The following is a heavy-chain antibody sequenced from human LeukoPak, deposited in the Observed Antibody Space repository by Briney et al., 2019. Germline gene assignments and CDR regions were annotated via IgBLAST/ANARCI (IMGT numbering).Heavy chain of an antibody. J-gene: IGHJ4*02. V-gene: IGHV1-46*01. CDR2: INPSGGST. CDR1: GYTFTSYY. CDR3: PRDKRYDSSGSTYYFDD. D-gene: IGHD3-22*01. Sequence: GASVKVACKAYGYTFTSYYMHWVRQAPGQGLKWMGIINPSGGSTSYAQKFQGRVTVTRDTSTSTVYMELSSLRSEDTAVYYSPRDKRYDSSGSTYYFDDKGQGALVTVSS.